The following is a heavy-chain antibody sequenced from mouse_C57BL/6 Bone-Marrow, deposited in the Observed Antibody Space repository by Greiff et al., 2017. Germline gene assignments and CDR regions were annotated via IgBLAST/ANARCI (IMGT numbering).Heavy chain of an antibody. D-gene: IGHD3-2*02. V-gene: IGHV1-69*01. CDR1: GYTFTSYW. CDR3: AKTAQAWEFAY. CDR2: IDPSDSYT. Sequence: VQLQQPGAELVMPGASVKLSCKASGYTFTSYWMHWVKQRPGQGLEWIGEIDPSDSYTNYNQKFKGKSKLTVDKSSSTAYMQLSSLTSEDSAVYYGAKTAQAWEFAYWGQGTLVTVSA. J-gene: IGHJ3*01.